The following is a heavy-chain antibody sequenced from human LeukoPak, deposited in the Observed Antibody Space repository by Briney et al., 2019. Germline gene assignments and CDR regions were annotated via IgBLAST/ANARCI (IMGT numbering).Heavy chain of an antibody. CDR1: GFPVSSNY. J-gene: IGHJ4*02. V-gene: IGHV3-66*01. CDR2: IYSSRST. D-gene: IGHD6-19*01. CDR3: AKERNLEIAVAGTIFDY. Sequence: GGSLRLSCTASGFPVSSNYMSWVRQAPGKGLDWISTIYSSRSTYYADSVKGRFTISRDNSKNMIYLEMSSLKAEDTAVYYCAKERNLEIAVAGTIFDYWGQGTLVTVSS.